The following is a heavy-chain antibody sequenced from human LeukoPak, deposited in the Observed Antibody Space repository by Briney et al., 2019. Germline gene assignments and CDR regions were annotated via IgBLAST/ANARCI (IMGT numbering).Heavy chain of an antibody. J-gene: IGHJ4*02. V-gene: IGHV3-23*01. CDR2: ISGSGGST. Sequence: PGGSLRLSCAASGFTFSSYAMSWVRQAPGKGLEWVSAISGSGGSTYYADSVKGRFTISRDNSKNTLYLQMNSLRAEDTAVYYCAKDLSFGTTFGVVTQRDYWGQGTLVTVSS. CDR3: AKDLSFGTTFGVVTQRDY. CDR1: GFTFSSYA. D-gene: IGHD3-3*01.